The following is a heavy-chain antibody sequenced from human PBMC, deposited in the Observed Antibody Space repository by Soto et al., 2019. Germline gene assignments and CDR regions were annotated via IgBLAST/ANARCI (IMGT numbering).Heavy chain of an antibody. J-gene: IGHJ5*02. CDR2: INAGNGNT. Sequence: GASVKVSCKASGYTFTSYAMHWVRQAPGQRLEWMGWINAGNGNTKYSQKFQGRVTITRDTSASTAYMELSSLRSEDMAVYYCARDAVSMIVVVATPNWFDPWGQGTLVTVSS. D-gene: IGHD3-22*01. V-gene: IGHV1-3*01. CDR1: GYTFTSYA. CDR3: ARDAVSMIVVVATPNWFDP.